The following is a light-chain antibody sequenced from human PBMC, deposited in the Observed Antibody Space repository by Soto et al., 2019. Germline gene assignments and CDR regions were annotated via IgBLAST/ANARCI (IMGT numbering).Light chain of an antibody. CDR1: QDIAFY. V-gene: IGKV1-39*01. CDR3: QQKYYIPYT. CDR2: GAS. Sequence: DIQMTQSPSSLSVSVGDRVTMSCRTSQDIAFYLNWYQQKPGKAPQLLIYGASNLQHGAPSRFSGSGSGTDFTLTITSLQPEDFETYFCQQKYYIPYTFGQGTKLEI. J-gene: IGKJ2*01.